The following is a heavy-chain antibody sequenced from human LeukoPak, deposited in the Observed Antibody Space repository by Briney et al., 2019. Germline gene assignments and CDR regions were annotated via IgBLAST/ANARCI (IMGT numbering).Heavy chain of an antibody. CDR1: GYTFTGYY. CDR2: INPKTGVT. V-gene: IGHV1-2*02. CDR3: ARILNSWFDP. J-gene: IGHJ5*02. Sequence: ASVKVSCKASGYTFTGYYLHWVRPAPGQGLEWMGWINPKTGVTKYAQSFQGNVTMTSDTSINTAYLELSRLRFDDTAVYYCARILNSWFDPWGQGTLITVSS.